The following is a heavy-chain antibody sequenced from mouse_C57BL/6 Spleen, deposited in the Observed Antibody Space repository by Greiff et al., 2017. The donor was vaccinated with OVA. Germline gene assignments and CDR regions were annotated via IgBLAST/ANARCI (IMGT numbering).Heavy chain of an antibody. V-gene: IGHV1-72*01. CDR1: GYTFTSHW. CDR2: IDPNSGGT. CDR3: ARGATVVANWYFDD. D-gene: IGHD1-1*01. Sequence: QVQLQQPGAELVKPGASVKLSCKASGYTFTSHWMPWVKQRPGRGLEWIGRIDPNSGGTKYNETFKSKATLTVDKPTSTAYMQLSSLTSEDSAVYYYARGATVVANWYFDDWGKGTTVTVSS. J-gene: IGHJ1*03.